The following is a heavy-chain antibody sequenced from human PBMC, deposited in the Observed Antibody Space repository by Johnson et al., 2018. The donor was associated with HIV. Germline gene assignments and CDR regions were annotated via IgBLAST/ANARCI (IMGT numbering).Heavy chain of an antibody. CDR2: IYSGGST. V-gene: IGHV3-53*01. J-gene: IGHJ3*02. CDR1: GFTVSSNY. Sequence: VQLVESGGGLIQPGGSLRLSCAASGFTVSSNYMSWVRQAPGKGLEWVSVIYSGGSTYYADSVKGRFTISRDNSKNTLYLQMKSLRAEDTAVYYCAAERYWSGGSCPRDYAFDIWGQGTMVTVSS. D-gene: IGHD2-15*01. CDR3: AAERYWSGGSCPRDYAFDI.